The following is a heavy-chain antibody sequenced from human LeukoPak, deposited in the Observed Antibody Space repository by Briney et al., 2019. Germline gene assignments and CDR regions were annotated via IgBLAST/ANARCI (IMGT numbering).Heavy chain of an antibody. CDR3: ARSYYDSSGYYYPTHNDY. CDR2: IYYSGST. V-gene: IGHV4-39*01. CDR1: GGSISSSSYY. D-gene: IGHD3-22*01. J-gene: IGHJ4*01. Sequence: SETLSLTCTVSGGSISSSSYYWGWIRQPPGKGLEWIGSIYYSGSTYYNPSLKSRVTISVDTSKNQFSLKLSSVTAADTAVYYCARSYYDSSGYYYPTHNDYWGHGTLVTVSS.